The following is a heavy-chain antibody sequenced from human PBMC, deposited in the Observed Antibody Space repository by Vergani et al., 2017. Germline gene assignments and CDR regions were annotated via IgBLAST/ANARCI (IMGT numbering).Heavy chain of an antibody. Sequence: QVQLVQSGAEVKKPGASVKVSCKASGYTFTDYFMHWVRPAPGQGLEWMGWINPNSGGTNYAQQFQGRVTMTRDTSLRTAYMELSNLRSDDTAVYYCASVGTSSNRDYFDYWGQGTLVTVSS. CDR2: INPNSGGT. D-gene: IGHD2-2*01. J-gene: IGHJ4*01. V-gene: IGHV1-2*02. CDR3: ASVGTSSNRDYFDY. CDR1: GYTFTDYF.